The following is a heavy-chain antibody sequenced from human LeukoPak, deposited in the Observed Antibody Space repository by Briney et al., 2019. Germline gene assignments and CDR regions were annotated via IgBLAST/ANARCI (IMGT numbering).Heavy chain of an antibody. CDR1: GGTFSSYA. D-gene: IGHD1-14*01. CDR2: IIPIFGTA. CDR3: ARGTGTADAFDI. J-gene: IGHJ3*02. V-gene: IGHV1-69*13. Sequence: ASVKVSCKASGGTFSSYAISWVRQAPGQGLEWMGGIIPIFGTANYAQKFQGRVTITADESTSTAYMELSSLRSQDTAVYYCARGTGTADAFDIWGQGTMVTVSS.